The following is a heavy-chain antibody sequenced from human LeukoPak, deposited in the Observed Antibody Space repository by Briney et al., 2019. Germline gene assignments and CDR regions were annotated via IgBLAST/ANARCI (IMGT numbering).Heavy chain of an antibody. Sequence: GGSLRLSCAASGFTFSSYAMSWVRQAPGKGLEWVSAISGSGGSTYYADSVKGRFTISRDNSKNTLYLQMNSLRAEDTAVYYFAKPGPEDIVVVPAAIGYFDYWGQGTLVTVSS. J-gene: IGHJ4*02. V-gene: IGHV3-23*01. CDR2: ISGSGGST. CDR3: AKPGPEDIVVVPAAIGYFDY. CDR1: GFTFSSYA. D-gene: IGHD2-2*01.